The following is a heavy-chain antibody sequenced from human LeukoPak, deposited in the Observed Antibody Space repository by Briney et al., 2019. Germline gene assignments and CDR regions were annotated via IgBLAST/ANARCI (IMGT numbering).Heavy chain of an antibody. CDR1: GFSFSGHW. J-gene: IGHJ4*02. V-gene: IGHV3-74*01. CDR2: ISPTGSTT. D-gene: IGHD7-27*01. Sequence: GGSLRLSCTASGFSFSGHWMHWARQLPGKGLVWVSRISPTGSTTSYADSVKGRFTISRDNSKNTLYLQMNSLRAEDTAVYYCAKDQSVWGSYFDYWGQGTLVTVSS. CDR3: AKDQSVWGSYFDY.